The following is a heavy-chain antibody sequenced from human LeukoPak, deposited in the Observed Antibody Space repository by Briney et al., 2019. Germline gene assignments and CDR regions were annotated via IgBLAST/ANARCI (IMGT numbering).Heavy chain of an antibody. CDR3: ARGYSSSWYDSPFFDY. CDR1: GGSISSGDYY. V-gene: IGHV4-30-4*01. J-gene: IGHJ4*02. CDR2: IYYSGST. Sequence: PSQTLSLTCTVSGGSISSGDYYWSWIRQPPGKGPEWIGYIYYSGSTYCNPSLKSRVTISVDTSKNQFSLKLSSVTAADTAVYYCARGYSSSWYDSPFFDYWGQGTLVTVSS. D-gene: IGHD6-13*01.